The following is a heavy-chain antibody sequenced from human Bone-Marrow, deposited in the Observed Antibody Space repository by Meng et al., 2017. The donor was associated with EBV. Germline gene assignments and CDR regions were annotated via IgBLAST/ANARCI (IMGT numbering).Heavy chain of an antibody. Sequence: QVRLQESGPGLVKPSETLSLTCTVSGGSISSYYWSWIRQPPGKGLEWIGYIYYSGSTNYNPSLKSRVTISVDTSKNQFSLKLSSVTAADTAVYYCARVNCGGDCYSFDYWGQGTLVTVSS. D-gene: IGHD2-21*02. CDR3: ARVNCGGDCYSFDY. V-gene: IGHV4-59*01. CDR1: GGSISSYY. CDR2: IYYSGST. J-gene: IGHJ4*02.